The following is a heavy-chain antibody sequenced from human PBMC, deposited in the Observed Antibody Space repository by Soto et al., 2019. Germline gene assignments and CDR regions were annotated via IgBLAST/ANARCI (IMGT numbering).Heavy chain of an antibody. CDR2: ISSSGSTI. D-gene: IGHD3-10*02. V-gene: IGHV3-11*01. CDR1: GFTFSDYY. J-gene: IGHJ5*02. CDR3: ARAPMWVGNWFDP. Sequence: GGSLRLSCAASGFTFSDYYMSWIRQAPGEGLEWVSYISSSGSTIYYADSVKGRFTISRDNAKNSLYLQMNSLRAEDTAVYYCARAPMWVGNWFDPWGQGTLVTVSS.